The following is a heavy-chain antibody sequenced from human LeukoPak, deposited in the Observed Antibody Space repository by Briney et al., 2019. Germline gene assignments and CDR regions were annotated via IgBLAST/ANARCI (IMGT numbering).Heavy chain of an antibody. CDR2: ISGNGGST. CDR3: VKEHCSSTSCFYFDY. J-gene: IGHJ4*02. V-gene: IGHV3-64D*06. CDR1: GFTFSNYV. Sequence: PGGSLRLSCSASGFTFSNYVMHWVRQAPGKGLECVSAISGNGGSTHYADSVKGRFTISRDNSKNTLYLQMSSLRAEDTAVYYCVKEHCSSTSCFYFDYWGQGTLVTVSS. D-gene: IGHD2-2*01.